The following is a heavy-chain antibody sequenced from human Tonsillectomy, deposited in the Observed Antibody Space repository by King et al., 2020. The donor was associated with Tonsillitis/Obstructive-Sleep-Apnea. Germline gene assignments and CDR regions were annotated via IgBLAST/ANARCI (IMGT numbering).Heavy chain of an antibody. CDR3: ARGGMDIVVVPAAITWFDP. Sequence: VQLVESGAEVKKPGASVTVSCKASGYTFTGYYMHWVRQAPGQGLEWMGRINPNSGGTNYAQKFQGRVTMTRDTSISTAYMELSRLRSDDTAVYYCARGGMDIVVVPAAITWFDPWGQGTLVTVSS. CDR1: GYTFTGYY. V-gene: IGHV1-2*06. D-gene: IGHD2-2*03. CDR2: INPNSGGT. J-gene: IGHJ5*02.